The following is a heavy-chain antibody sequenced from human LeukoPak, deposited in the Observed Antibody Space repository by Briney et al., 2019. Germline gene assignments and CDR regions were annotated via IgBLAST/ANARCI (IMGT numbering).Heavy chain of an antibody. J-gene: IGHJ6*03. CDR2: ISSSGTT. Sequence: PSETLSLTCTVSGGSISTYYWNWIRQPAGKGLEWIGRISSSGTTHYNPSLKSRISLSLDASKSQFSLKLSSVTAADTAVYYCAGGYKYAYYNYHYMDVWGKGTTVTVSS. CDR1: GGSISTYY. V-gene: IGHV4-4*07. D-gene: IGHD5-24*01. CDR3: AGGYKYAYYNYHYMDV.